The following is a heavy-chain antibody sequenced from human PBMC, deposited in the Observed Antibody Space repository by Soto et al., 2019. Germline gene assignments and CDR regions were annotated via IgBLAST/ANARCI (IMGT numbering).Heavy chain of an antibody. J-gene: IGHJ4*02. Sequence: GGSLRLSCAASGFTFSSYAMHWVRQAPGKGLEWVAVISYDGSNKYYADSVKGRFTISRDNSKNTLYLQMNSLRAEDTAVYYCARSRLEGSYYLYWGQGTLVTVSS. V-gene: IGHV3-30-3*01. D-gene: IGHD1-26*01. CDR1: GFTFSSYA. CDR2: ISYDGSNK. CDR3: ARSRLEGSYYLY.